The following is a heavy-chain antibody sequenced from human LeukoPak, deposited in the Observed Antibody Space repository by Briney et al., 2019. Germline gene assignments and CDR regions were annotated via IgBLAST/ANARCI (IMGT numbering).Heavy chain of an antibody. D-gene: IGHD6-19*01. Sequence: ASVKVSCKASGGTFSSFAISWVRQAPGQGLEWMGGIIPIFGTANYAQNFQGRVTITADESTATAYMELSSLRSEDTAVYYCARDGGSSAHNPADFDYWGQGTLVTVSS. J-gene: IGHJ4*02. CDR2: IIPIFGTA. CDR3: ARDGGSSAHNPADFDY. V-gene: IGHV1-69*13. CDR1: GGTFSSFA.